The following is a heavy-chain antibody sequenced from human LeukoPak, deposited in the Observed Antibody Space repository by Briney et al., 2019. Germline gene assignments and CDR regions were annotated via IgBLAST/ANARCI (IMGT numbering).Heavy chain of an antibody. CDR2: IVPIFGTA. Sequence: SVKASCKASGGTFSSYAISWVRQAPGQGLEWMGRIVPIFGTANYAQKFQGRVTITTDESTSTAYMELSSLRSEDTAVYYCASLTSGYGDFDYWGQGTLVTVSS. CDR3: ASLTSGYGDFDY. J-gene: IGHJ4*02. D-gene: IGHD4-17*01. V-gene: IGHV1-69*05. CDR1: GGTFSSYA.